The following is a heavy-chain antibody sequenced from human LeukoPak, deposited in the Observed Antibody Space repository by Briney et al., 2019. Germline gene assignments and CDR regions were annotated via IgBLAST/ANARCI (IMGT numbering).Heavy chain of an antibody. D-gene: IGHD2-15*01. V-gene: IGHV3-74*01. CDR3: ASPDCSGGSCYLGY. CDR2: INRDGSST. J-gene: IGHJ4*02. Sequence: GGSLRLSCAASGFIFSSYWMHWVRQGPGKGLVWVPRINRDGSSTGYADSVKGRFTISRDNAKNTLYLQMNSLRAEDTAVYYCASPDCSGGSCYLGYWGQGTLVTVSS. CDR1: GFIFSSYW.